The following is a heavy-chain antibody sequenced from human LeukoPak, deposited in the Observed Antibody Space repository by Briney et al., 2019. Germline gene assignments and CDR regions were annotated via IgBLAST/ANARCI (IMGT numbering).Heavy chain of an antibody. CDR3: AREIVLADFWSGYYTTSYYMDV. J-gene: IGHJ6*03. D-gene: IGHD3-3*01. V-gene: IGHV4-59*01. CDR2: IYYSGST. CDR1: GGSISSYY. Sequence: SETLSLTCTVSGGSISSYYWSWIRQPPGKGLEWIGYIYYSGSTNYNPSLKSRVTISVDTPKNQFSLKLSSVTAADTAVYYCAREIVLADFWSGYYTTSYYMDVWGKGTTVTVSS.